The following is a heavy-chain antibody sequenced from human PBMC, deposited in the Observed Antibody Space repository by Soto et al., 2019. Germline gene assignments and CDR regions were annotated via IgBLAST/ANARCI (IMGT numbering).Heavy chain of an antibody. V-gene: IGHV3-23*01. CDR2: ISGSGGST. J-gene: IGHJ6*02. Sequence: EVQLLESGGGLVQPGGSLRLSCAASGFTFSSYAMSWVRQAPGKGLEWVSAISGSGGSTYYADSVKGRFTISRDNSKNTLNLQMNSLRAEDTAVYYCAKEEGQWLEQTSYGMDVWGQGTTVTVSS. CDR3: AKEEGQWLEQTSYGMDV. CDR1: GFTFSSYA. D-gene: IGHD6-19*01.